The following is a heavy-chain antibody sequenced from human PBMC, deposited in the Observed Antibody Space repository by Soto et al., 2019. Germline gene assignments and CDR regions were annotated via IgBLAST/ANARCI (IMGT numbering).Heavy chain of an antibody. CDR3: ARHGGYYFDY. D-gene: IGHD3-16*01. CDR1: SGSFSGYY. Sequence: SETLSLTCAVYSGSFSGYYWSWIRQPPGKGLEWIGEIYHGLSIVYNPSLKSRVTISGDSSKNQLSLKLSSVTAADTAVYYCARHGGYYFDYWGQGTLVTVSS. CDR2: IYHGLSI. V-gene: IGHV4-34*01. J-gene: IGHJ4*02.